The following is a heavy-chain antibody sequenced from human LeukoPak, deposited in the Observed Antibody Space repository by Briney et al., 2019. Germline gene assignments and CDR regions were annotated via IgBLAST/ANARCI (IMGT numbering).Heavy chain of an antibody. D-gene: IGHD3-22*01. Sequence: PSETLSLTCSVSGGSISSGSYYWSWIRQPAGKGLEWIGRIYTSGSTNYNPSLKSRVTISVDTSKNQFSLKLSSVTAADTAVYYCARDHYYDSSGYYWGRLHWFDPWGQGTLVTVSS. CDR1: GGSISSGSYY. V-gene: IGHV4-61*02. CDR2: IYTSGST. J-gene: IGHJ5*02. CDR3: ARDHYYDSSGYYWGRLHWFDP.